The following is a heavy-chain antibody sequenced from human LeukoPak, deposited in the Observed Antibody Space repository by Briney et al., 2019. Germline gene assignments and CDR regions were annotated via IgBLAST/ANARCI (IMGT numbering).Heavy chain of an antibody. CDR1: GYTFTIYD. CDR2: MNPNSGNT. D-gene: IGHD3-3*01. V-gene: IGHV1-8*01. J-gene: IGHJ6*03. Sequence: ASVKVSCKASGYTFTIYDINWVRQAPGQGLEWMGWMNPNSGNTGYAQKFQGRVTMTRNTSISTAYMELSSLRSEDTAVYYCARADCYYDFWSGYYYYYYYYMDVWGKGTTVTVSS. CDR3: ARADCYYDFWSGYYYYYYYYMDV.